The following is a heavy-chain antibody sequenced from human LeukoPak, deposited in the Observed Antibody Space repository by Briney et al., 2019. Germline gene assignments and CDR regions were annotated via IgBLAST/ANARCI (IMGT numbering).Heavy chain of an antibody. J-gene: IGHJ3*02. CDR2: ISGSGDST. CDR1: GFTFSNYA. CDR3: ARVIVGATAAFDI. V-gene: IGHV3-23*01. D-gene: IGHD1-26*01. Sequence: GGSLRLSCAASGFTFSNYAMSWVRQAPGKGLEWVSAISGSGDSTYYADSVKGRFTISRDNAKNSLYLQMNSLRAEDTAVYYCARVIVGATAAFDIWGQGTMVTVSS.